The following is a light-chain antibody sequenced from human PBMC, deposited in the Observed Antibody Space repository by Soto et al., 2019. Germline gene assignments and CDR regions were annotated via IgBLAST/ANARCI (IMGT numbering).Light chain of an antibody. CDR3: QQYYSPLWT. CDR2: WSS. V-gene: IGKV4-1*01. CDR1: QSVAYTSNKKTY. Sequence: DIVMTQSPDSLAVSLGERATINCKSSQSVAYTSNKKTYVAWYQQKAGQPPKLLLYWSSTRASGVPDRCSGSGSGTDFTLTISSLQAEDVAVYYCQQYYSPLWTFGQGTKVQIK. J-gene: IGKJ1*01.